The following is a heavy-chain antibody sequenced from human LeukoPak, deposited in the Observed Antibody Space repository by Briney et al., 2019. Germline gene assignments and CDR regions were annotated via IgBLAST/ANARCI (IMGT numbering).Heavy chain of an antibody. D-gene: IGHD5-12*01. CDR2: IRYDGSTR. Sequence: PGESQSLLCAASGFTFSDLGMHWVRQAPGKGLEWVAFIRYDGSTRSYADSVKGRFTISRDNSKNTLYLQMSGLRVDDTALYYCAAVDNHFDFDCWSGATVVTVSS. CDR1: GFTFSDLG. J-gene: IGHJ4*02. V-gene: IGHV3-30*02. CDR3: AAVDNHFDFDC.